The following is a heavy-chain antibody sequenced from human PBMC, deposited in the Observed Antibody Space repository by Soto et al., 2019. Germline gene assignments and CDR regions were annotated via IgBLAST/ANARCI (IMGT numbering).Heavy chain of an antibody. Sequence: PGGSLRLSCAASGFTFSSYGMHWVRQAPGKGLEWVAVIWYDGSNKYYAGSVKGRFTISRDNSKNTLYLQIDGLRADDTAIYYCAKWSYLDYWGQGTRVTVSS. CDR3: AKWSYLDY. CDR2: IWYDGSNK. V-gene: IGHV3-33*06. CDR1: GFTFSSYG. J-gene: IGHJ4*02. D-gene: IGHD3-3*01.